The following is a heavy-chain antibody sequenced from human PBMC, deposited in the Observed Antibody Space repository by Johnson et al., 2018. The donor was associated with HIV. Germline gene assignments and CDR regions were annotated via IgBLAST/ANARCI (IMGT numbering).Heavy chain of an antibody. V-gene: IGHV3-33*06. J-gene: IGHJ3*01. CDR3: AKDRTNWGYDAFDV. CDR1: GFTFSNYG. CDR2: VWYDGSNK. D-gene: IGHD7-27*01. Sequence: QEQLVESGGGVVQPGRSLRLSCVASGFTFSNYGMHWVRQAPGKGLEWVAVVWYDGSNKYYADSVKGRFTIFRDNSENTLYLQMNRLRAEDTAVYFCAKDRTNWGYDAFDVWGQGTTVTVSS.